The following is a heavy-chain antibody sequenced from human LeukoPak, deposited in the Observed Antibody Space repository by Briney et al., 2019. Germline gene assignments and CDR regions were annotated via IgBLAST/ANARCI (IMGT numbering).Heavy chain of an antibody. CDR3: ARDIAVGSGCYDY. D-gene: IGHD6-19*01. V-gene: IGHV3-30*04. CDR1: EFTFSTYS. CDR2: ISHDGNNI. J-gene: IGHJ4*02. Sequence: PGGSLRLSCAASEFTFSTYSMHWVRQAPGKGLECVAVISHDGNNIYYPDSVKGRFTISRDNSKNTLYLQMNSLRPEDTAVYYCARDIAVGSGCYDYWGQGTLVTVSS.